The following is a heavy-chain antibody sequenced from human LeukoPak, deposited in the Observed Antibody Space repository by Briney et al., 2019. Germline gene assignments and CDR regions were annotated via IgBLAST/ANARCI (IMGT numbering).Heavy chain of an antibody. D-gene: IGHD1-26*01. CDR3: ARQGKGYSPSFDY. Sequence: SETLSLTCTVSGGSISSSSYYWGWIRQPPGKGLEWIGSIYYSGSTYYNPSLKSRVTISVDTSKNQFSLKLSSVTAADTAVYYRARQGKGYSPSFDYWGQGTLDTVSS. CDR1: GGSISSSSYY. CDR2: IYYSGST. V-gene: IGHV4-39*01. J-gene: IGHJ4*02.